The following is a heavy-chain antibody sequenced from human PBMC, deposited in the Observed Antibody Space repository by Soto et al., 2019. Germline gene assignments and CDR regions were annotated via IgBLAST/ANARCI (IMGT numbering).Heavy chain of an antibody. CDR3: ARGRGCSTGCHNFDY. D-gene: IGHD2-2*01. V-gene: IGHV3-7*01. CDR2: IKQDGSEK. CDR1: GFTFSSYW. Sequence: GGSLRLSCAASGFTFSSYWMSWVRQAPGKGLEWVANIKQDGSEKYYVDSVKGRFTISRDNAKNSLYLQMNSLRAEGTAVYYCARGRGCSTGCHNFDYWGQGTLVTVSS. J-gene: IGHJ4*02.